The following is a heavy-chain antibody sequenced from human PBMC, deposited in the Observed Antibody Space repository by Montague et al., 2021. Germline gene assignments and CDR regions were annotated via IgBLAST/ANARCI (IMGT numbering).Heavy chain of an antibody. CDR2: ISTDGSST. V-gene: IGHV3-74*01. CDR3: TFYKFRETPRGFDY. CDR1: GFTFSSYW. J-gene: IGHJ4*02. D-gene: IGHD3-10*01. Sequence: SLRLSCAASGFTFSSYWMHWVHQAPGKGLVWVSRISTDGSSTTYADSVKGRFTTSRDNAKNMLYLQMNSLRAEDTAVYYCTFYKFRETPRGFDYWGQGTLVTVSA.